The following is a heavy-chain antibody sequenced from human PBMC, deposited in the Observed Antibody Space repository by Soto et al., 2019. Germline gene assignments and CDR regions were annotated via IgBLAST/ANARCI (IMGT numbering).Heavy chain of an antibody. V-gene: IGHV1-46*04. CDR1: GDTFTDYY. Sequence: QVQLMQSGAEVKKPGASVKVSCKASGDTFTDYYIHWVRQAPGQGLEWMGTVNPSGGHTTYAQHLLGRATMTRETSTSTRYMGLNRRTSDCTAIYYCARGVHVVVATAALDYWGQGTLVTVSS. CDR3: ARGVHVVVATAALDY. J-gene: IGHJ4*02. D-gene: IGHD2-21*02. CDR2: VNPSGGHT.